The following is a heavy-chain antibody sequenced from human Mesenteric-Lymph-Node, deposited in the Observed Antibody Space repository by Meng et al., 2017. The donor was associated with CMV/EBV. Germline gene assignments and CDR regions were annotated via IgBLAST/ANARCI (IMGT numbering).Heavy chain of an antibody. V-gene: IGHV3-30*02. Sequence: GESLKISCAASGFTFSSYGMHWVRQAPGKGLEWVAFTRYDGSNKYYADSVKGRFTISRDNSKNTLYLQMNSLRAEDTAVYYCAKDPWVHYYDSSGFDYWGQGTLVTVSS. CDR2: TRYDGSNK. J-gene: IGHJ4*02. CDR1: GFTFSSYG. CDR3: AKDPWVHYYDSSGFDY. D-gene: IGHD3-22*01.